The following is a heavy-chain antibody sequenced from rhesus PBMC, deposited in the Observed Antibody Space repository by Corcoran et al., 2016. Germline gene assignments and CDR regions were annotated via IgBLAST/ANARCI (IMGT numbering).Heavy chain of an antibody. CDR3: TGDLDTSEAY. CDR2: VNGESGST. Sequence: QVQLQEAGPGLVKPSETLSLTCAVSGASISGDWWHWIRQPPGKGLEWIGEVNGESGSTNYSPSLKSRVTSSKDASNNQFSLNLSSVTAADTAVYYCTGDLDTSEAYWGQGVLVTVSS. CDR1: GASISGDW. D-gene: IGHD5-12*01. V-gene: IGHV4-80*01. J-gene: IGHJ4*01.